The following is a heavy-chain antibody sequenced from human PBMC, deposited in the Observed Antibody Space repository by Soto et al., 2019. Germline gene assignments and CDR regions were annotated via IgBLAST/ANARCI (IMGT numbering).Heavy chain of an antibody. CDR2: TRQDGGQS. CDR1: GFTLSSYW. J-gene: IGHJ4*02. D-gene: IGHD6-19*01. V-gene: IGHV3-7*01. Sequence: GGSLRLSCEASGFTLSSYWMSWIRQAPGKGLEWVANTRQDGGQSYLVDSVQGRFTISRDNAKNLVYLQMNSLRAEDTAVYYCVIDGSTSWHFDSCGQVALVIVS. CDR3: VIDGSTSWHFDS.